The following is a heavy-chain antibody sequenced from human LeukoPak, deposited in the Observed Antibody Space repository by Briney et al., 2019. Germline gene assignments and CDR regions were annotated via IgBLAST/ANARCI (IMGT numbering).Heavy chain of an antibody. J-gene: IGHJ6*03. CDR2: IKQDGSEQ. V-gene: IGHV3-7*01. D-gene: IGHD3-10*01. CDR1: GFTFSSYW. Sequence: GGSLTLSCAASGFTFSSYWMSWVRQAPGKGLEWVGNIKQDGSEQYYVASVKGRFTISRDNAKNSLYLQMNSLRAEDTAVYYCVRDYDYYGSGSYYGYYYYMDVWGKGTTVTISS. CDR3: VRDYDYYGSGSYYGYYYYMDV.